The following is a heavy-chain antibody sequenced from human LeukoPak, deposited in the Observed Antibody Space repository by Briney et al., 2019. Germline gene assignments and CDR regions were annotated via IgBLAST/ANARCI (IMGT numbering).Heavy chain of an antibody. CDR1: GYTFTGYY. CDR3: AREIGATYYYGSGSRDAFDI. Sequence: ASVKVSCKASGYTFTGYYMHWVRQAPGQGLEWMGWINPNSGGTNYAQKFQGRVTMTRDTPISTAYMELSRLRSDDTAVYYCAREIGATYYYGSGSRDAFDIWGQGTMVTVSS. CDR2: INPNSGGT. J-gene: IGHJ3*02. D-gene: IGHD3-10*01. V-gene: IGHV1-2*02.